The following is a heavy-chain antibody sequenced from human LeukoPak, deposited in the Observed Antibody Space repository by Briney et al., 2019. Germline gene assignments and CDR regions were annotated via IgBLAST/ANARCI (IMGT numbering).Heavy chain of an antibody. D-gene: IGHD3-3*01. V-gene: IGHV3-7*01. CDR1: GFTFSNAW. Sequence: GGSLRLSCAASGFTFSNAWMSWVRQAPGKGLEWVANIKQDGSEKYYVDSVKGRFTISRDNAKNSLYLQVDSLRAEDRAVYYCAREQIFGVVIVKSYFDFWGQGTLVTVSS. CDR3: AREQIFGVVIVKSYFDF. CDR2: IKQDGSEK. J-gene: IGHJ4*02.